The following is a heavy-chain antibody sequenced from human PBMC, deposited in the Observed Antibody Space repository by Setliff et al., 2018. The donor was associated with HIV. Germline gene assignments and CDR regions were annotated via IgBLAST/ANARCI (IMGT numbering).Heavy chain of an antibody. V-gene: IGHV4-4*07. J-gene: IGHJ6*03. CDR1: GTSICSYC. CDR2: IYTSGIS. Sequence: SETLSLTCTVSGTSICSYCWSWIRQPPGKGLEWIGRIYTSGISNFNPSLKSRVSIPIDTPRSQFSLKLSSVTAADTAVYYCARPGRASYYYYMDVWGKGTTVTVSS. CDR3: ARPGRASYYYYMDV. D-gene: IGHD3-10*01.